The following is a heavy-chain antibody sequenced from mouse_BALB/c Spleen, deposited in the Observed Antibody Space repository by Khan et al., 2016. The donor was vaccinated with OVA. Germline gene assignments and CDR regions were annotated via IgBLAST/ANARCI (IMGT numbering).Heavy chain of an antibody. D-gene: IGHD1-1*01. CDR1: GFTFSSYA. V-gene: IGHV5-9-3*01. CDR3: ARPPNTTVVATSYWFFDV. Sequence: EVQLQESGGGLVKPGGSLKLSCVASGFTFSSYAMSWVRQTPEKRLEWVATISSSGNYTYYPDSVKGRFTISRDNAKNTLYLQLSSLRSEDTAMYYCARPPNTTVVATSYWFFDVWGAGTTVTVSS. J-gene: IGHJ1*01. CDR2: ISSSGNYT.